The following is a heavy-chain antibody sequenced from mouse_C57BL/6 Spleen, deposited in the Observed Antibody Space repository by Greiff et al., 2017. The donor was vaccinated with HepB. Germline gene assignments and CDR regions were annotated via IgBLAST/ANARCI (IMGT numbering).Heavy chain of an antibody. CDR1: GYTFTSYT. Sequence: VKLQESGAELARPGASVKMSCKASGYTFTSYTMHWVKQRPGQGLEWIGYINPSSGYTKYNQKFKDKATLTADKSSSTAYMQLSSLTSEDSAVYYCARSSNFAMDYWGQGTSVTVSS. J-gene: IGHJ4*01. D-gene: IGHD2-10*02. CDR2: INPSSGYT. CDR3: ARSSNFAMDY. V-gene: IGHV1-4*01.